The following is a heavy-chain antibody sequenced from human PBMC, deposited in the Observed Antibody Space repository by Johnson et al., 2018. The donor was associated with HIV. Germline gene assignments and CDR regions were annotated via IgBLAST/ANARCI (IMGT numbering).Heavy chain of an antibody. CDR3: ARDQSNGWNRGAFDI. Sequence: VQLVESGGGFVQPGGSLRLSCAALGFTVSSNYMSWVRQAPGKGLEWVSVIYSGGSTYYADSVKGRFTISRDNSKNTLYLHMNSLRAEDTAVYYCARDQSNGWNRGAFDIWGQGTVVTVSS. J-gene: IGHJ3*02. CDR2: IYSGGST. D-gene: IGHD6-19*01. CDR1: GFTVSSNY. V-gene: IGHV3-66*01.